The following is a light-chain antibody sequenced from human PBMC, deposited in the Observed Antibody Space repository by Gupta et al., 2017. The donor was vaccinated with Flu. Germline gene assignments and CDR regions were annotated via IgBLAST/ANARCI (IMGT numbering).Light chain of an antibody. V-gene: IGKV1-39*01. Sequence: PISLSASVGDRVAITCRASQKLGTFFNWYQQKPGQAPQLLIYAGTNLQRGVPPRFSGRGSGAEYTLTIRGLQPEDFATYYCRQTDSSPRTFGQWT. CDR1: QKLGTF. CDR3: RQTDSSPRT. CDR2: AGT. J-gene: IGKJ2*01.